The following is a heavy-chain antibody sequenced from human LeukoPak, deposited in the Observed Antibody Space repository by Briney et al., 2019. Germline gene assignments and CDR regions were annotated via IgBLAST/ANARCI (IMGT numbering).Heavy chain of an antibody. J-gene: IGHJ4*02. CDR2: INPDSGGT. V-gene: IGHV1-2*07. CDR3: ARVKYRAAGDKQY. D-gene: IGHD6-13*01. CDR1: GYTFTDSY. Sequence: GASVKVSCKASGYTFTDSYIHWVRQPPGQGLEWMGCINPDSGGTNYAHKFQGRVTMTRDTSITTVYMELSRLRSDDTAVYYCARVKYRAAGDKQYWGRGTLVTVSS.